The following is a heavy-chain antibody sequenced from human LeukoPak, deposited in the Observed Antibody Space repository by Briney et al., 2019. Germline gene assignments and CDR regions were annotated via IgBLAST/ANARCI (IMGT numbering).Heavy chain of an antibody. CDR3: ARDPLRRFDY. J-gene: IGHJ4*02. V-gene: IGHV3-7*01. CDR2: IKEDGTEK. CDR1: GFTFSSYW. Sequence: WGSLRLSCAASGFTFSSYWMAWVRQAPGKGLEWVANIKEDGTEKYYVDSVKGRFTISRDNAKNSLYLQMNNLRAEDTALYLCARDPLRRFDYWGQGTLVTVSS. D-gene: IGHD4-17*01.